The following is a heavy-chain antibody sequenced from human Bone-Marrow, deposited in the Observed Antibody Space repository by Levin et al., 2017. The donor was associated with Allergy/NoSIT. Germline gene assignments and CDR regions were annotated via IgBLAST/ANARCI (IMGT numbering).Heavy chain of an antibody. J-gene: IGHJ4*02. CDR2: IYYSGST. CDR1: GGSISSNSYY. CDR3: ARLPVVTAAPVYYFDY. D-gene: IGHD2-2*01. Sequence: SETLSLTCTVSGGSISSNSYYWGWIRQPPGTGLEWIGSIYYSGSTYYNPSLKSRVTISVDTSKNQFSLKLSSVTAADTAVYYCARLPVVTAAPVYYFDYWGQGTLVTVSS. V-gene: IGHV4-39*01.